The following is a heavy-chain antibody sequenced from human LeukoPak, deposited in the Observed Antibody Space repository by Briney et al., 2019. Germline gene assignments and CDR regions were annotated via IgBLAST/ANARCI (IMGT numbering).Heavy chain of an antibody. CDR2: ITNGGGTT. Sequence: GGSLRLSCAASGFTFSSYAMSWVRQAPGKGLEWVSAITNGGGTTYYADSVKGRFTISRDNSKNSLYLQMNSLRAEDTAVYYCARDIGGSYTAIDYWGQGTLVTVSS. CDR1: GFTFSSYA. V-gene: IGHV3-23*01. D-gene: IGHD1-26*01. J-gene: IGHJ4*02. CDR3: ARDIGGSYTAIDY.